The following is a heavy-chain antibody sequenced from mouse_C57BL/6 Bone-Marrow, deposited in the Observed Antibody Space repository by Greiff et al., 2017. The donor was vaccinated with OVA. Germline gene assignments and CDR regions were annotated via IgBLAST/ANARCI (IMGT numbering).Heavy chain of an antibody. CDR3: AIWPNYYPSFDY. D-gene: IGHD1-1*01. CDR1: GYTFTDYA. V-gene: IGHV1-67*01. J-gene: IGHJ2*01. Sequence: QVQLQQSGPELVRPGVSVKISCKGSGYTFTDYAMHWVKQSHAKSLEWIGVISTYYGDASYNQKFKDKATMTVDKSSSTAYMQLSSLTSEDSAVYYCAIWPNYYPSFDYWGQGTTLTVSS. CDR2: ISTYYGDA.